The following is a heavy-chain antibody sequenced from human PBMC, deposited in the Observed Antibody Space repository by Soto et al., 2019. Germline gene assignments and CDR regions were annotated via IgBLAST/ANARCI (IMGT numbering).Heavy chain of an antibody. D-gene: IGHD6-13*01. Sequence: EVQLVESGGGLVQPGGSLRLSCAASGFTFRSYWMHWVRQAPGKGLAWVARISSDGSSTSYADSVKGRFTISRDNAKNTLYLQMNCLGAEDTAVYYCALKHSSSWAYFYYYMDVCGKGTTVTVSS. CDR1: GFTFRSYW. V-gene: IGHV3-74*01. CDR3: ALKHSSSWAYFYYYMDV. CDR2: ISSDGSST. J-gene: IGHJ6*03.